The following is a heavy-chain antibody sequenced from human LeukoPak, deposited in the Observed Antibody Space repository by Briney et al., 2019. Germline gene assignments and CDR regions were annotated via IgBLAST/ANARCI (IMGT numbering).Heavy chain of an antibody. J-gene: IGHJ3*02. CDR3: ARSGGYYGSGSYTHHAFDI. D-gene: IGHD3-10*01. V-gene: IGHV3-66*01. CDR1: GFTVSSNY. CDR2: IYSGGST. Sequence: PGGSLRLSCAASGFTVSSNYMSWVRQAPGKGLEWVSVIYSGGSTYYADSVKGRFTISRDNSKNTLYLQMNSLRAEDTAVYYCARSGGYYGSGSYTHHAFDIWGQGTMVTVSS.